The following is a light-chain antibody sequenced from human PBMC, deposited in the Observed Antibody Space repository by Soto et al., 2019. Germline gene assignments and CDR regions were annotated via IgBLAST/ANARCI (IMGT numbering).Light chain of an antibody. Sequence: IQMTQSPSSLSASVGDRVTITCRASQGVRDYVGWYQQKPGKAPKLLIYSASTLQSGVPSRFSGSGSGTDFTLTISCLQPEDFASYYCLQESNYPLTFGGGTKVEIK. V-gene: IGKV1-6*01. CDR3: LQESNYPLT. J-gene: IGKJ4*01. CDR2: SAS. CDR1: QGVRDY.